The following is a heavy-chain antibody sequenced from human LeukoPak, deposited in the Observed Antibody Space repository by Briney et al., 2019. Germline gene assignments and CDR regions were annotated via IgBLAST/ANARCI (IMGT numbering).Heavy chain of an antibody. Sequence: ASVKVPCKTSGYSFTDYYMHWVRQAPGQGLEWMGWINPNGGGTSAAQKFQGRVTMTRDTSITTVYMEVSWLTSDDTAIYYCARADRLHGGPYLIGPWGQGTLVTVSS. V-gene: IGHV1-2*02. CDR1: GYSFTDYY. D-gene: IGHD2-21*01. CDR2: INPNGGGT. CDR3: ARADRLHGGPYLIGP. J-gene: IGHJ5*02.